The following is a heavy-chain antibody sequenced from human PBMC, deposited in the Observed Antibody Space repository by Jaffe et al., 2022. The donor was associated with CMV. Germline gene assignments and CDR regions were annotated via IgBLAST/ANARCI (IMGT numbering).Heavy chain of an antibody. CDR1: GGSISSYY. CDR2: IYYSGST. D-gene: IGHD3-10*01. J-gene: IGHJ5*02. V-gene: IGHV4-59*01. Sequence: QVQLQESGPGLVKPSETLSLTCTVSGGSISSYYWSWIRQPPGKGLEWIGYIYYSGSTNYNPSLKSRVTISVDTSKNQFSLKLSSVTAADTAVYYCARVAWRGSQGRDWFDPWGQGTLVTVSS. CDR3: ARVAWRGSQGRDWFDP.